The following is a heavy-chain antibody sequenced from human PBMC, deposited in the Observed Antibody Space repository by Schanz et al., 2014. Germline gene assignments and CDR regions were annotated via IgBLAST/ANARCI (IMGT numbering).Heavy chain of an antibody. J-gene: IGHJ3*01. CDR1: GFTFRGHA. Sequence: QVQLVESGGGVVQPGRSLRLSCAASGFTFRGHAMHWVRQAPGKGLEKVAAISTDGTNTYYAASVRGRFTISRDNSKXXXXLQMDSLRSEDTXXXYCTRDRGALVTHNDALNLWGQGTMVSVSS. CDR3: TRDRGALVTHNDALNL. V-gene: IGHV3-30*04. CDR2: ISTDGTNT. D-gene: IGHD2-8*02.